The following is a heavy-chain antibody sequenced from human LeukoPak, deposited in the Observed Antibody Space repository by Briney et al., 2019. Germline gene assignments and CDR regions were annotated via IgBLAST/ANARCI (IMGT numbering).Heavy chain of an antibody. CDR1: VFTFSSYS. CDR2: ISSSSSYI. V-gene: IGHV3-21*01. D-gene: IGHD6-13*01. Sequence: GGSLRLSCAASVFTFSSYSMNLVRQAPGKGLEWVSSISSSSSYIYYADSAKGRFTISRDNAKNSLYLQMNSLRAEDTAVYYCARDSSSWAYWGQGTLVTVSS. J-gene: IGHJ4*02. CDR3: ARDSSSWAY.